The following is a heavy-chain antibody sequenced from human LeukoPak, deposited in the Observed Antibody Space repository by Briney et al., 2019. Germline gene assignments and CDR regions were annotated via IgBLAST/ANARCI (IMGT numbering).Heavy chain of an antibody. V-gene: IGHV4-31*03. CDR3: ARGGGGYSWYFDL. D-gene: IGHD5-12*01. J-gene: IGHJ2*01. CDR2: IYYSGST. CDR1: GGSTSSGGYY. Sequence: NSSETLSLTCTVSGGSTSSGGYYWSWIRQHPGKGLEWIGYIYYSGSTYYTPSLKNRVTISVATSKNQFSLRLSSVTAVDTAVYYCARGGGGYSWYFDLWGRGTLVTVSS.